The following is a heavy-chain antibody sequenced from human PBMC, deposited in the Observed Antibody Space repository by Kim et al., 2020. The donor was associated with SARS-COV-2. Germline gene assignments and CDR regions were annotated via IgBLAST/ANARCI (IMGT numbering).Heavy chain of an antibody. CDR2: S. J-gene: IGHJ4*02. V-gene: IGHV6-1*01. CDR3: ARDQTGDRPFDY. D-gene: IGHD7-27*01. Sequence: SDYAVSVKSRIIINPDTSKNQFSLQLKSVTPEDTAVYYCARDQTGDRPFDYWGQGTLVTVSS.